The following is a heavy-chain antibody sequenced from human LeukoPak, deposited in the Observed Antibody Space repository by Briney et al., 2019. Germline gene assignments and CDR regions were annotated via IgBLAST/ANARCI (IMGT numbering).Heavy chain of an antibody. J-gene: IGHJ4*02. Sequence: ASVKVSCKASGYTFTSYGISWVRQAPGQGLEWMGWITAYTSNTNYAENLQGRVTMTTDTSTTTAYMELRSLRSDDTAVYYCARVFRVSETIWSGYSYYFDFWGQGTLVTVSS. CDR1: GYTFTSYG. CDR3: ARVFRVSETIWSGYSYYFDF. V-gene: IGHV1-18*01. CDR2: ITAYTSNT. D-gene: IGHD3-3*01.